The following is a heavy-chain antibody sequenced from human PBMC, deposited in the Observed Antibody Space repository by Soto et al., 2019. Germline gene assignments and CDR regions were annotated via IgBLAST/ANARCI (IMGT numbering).Heavy chain of an antibody. V-gene: IGHV4-31*03. CDR2: IYYSGST. CDR3: ARKCLGSSADAFDI. CDR1: GGSISSGGYY. D-gene: IGHD2-2*01. Sequence: PSETLSLTCTVSGGSISSGGYYWSWIRQHPGKGLEWIGYIYYSGSTYYNPSLKSRVTISVDTSKNQFSLKLSSVTAADTAVYYCARKCLGSSADAFDIWGQGTMVTVSS. J-gene: IGHJ3*02.